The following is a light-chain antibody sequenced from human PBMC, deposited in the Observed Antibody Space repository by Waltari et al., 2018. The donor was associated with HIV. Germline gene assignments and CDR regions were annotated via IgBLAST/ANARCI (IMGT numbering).Light chain of an antibody. CDR2: DSN. CDR3: GTWDSSLSAVL. Sequence: QSVLTQPPSVSAAAGQKVTISCSGSNSNIGNNFVSWYQQLPGTAPKLLIYDSNKRPSGIPDRFACSKSYTSATLDITGLQTGDEADYYCGTWDSSLSAVLFGGGTKLTVL. V-gene: IGLV1-51*01. J-gene: IGLJ2*01. CDR1: NSNIGNNF.